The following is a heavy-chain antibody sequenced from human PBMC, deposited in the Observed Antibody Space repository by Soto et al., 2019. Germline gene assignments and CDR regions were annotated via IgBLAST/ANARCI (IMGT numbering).Heavy chain of an antibody. CDR2: IYYSGST. CDR1: GGSISSSSYY. V-gene: IGHV4-39*01. J-gene: IGHJ5*02. CDR3: ARPRRGYSGYGPADNWFDP. Sequence: SETLSLTCTVSGGSISSSSYYWGWIRQPPGKGLEWIGSIYYSGSTYYNPSLKSRVTISVDTSKNQFSLKLSSVTAADTAVYYCARPRRGYSGYGPADNWFDPWGQGTLVTVSS. D-gene: IGHD5-12*01.